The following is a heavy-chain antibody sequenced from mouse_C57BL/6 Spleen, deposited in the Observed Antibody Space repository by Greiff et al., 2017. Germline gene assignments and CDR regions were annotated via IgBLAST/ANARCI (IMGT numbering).Heavy chain of an antibody. CDR3: ARKGPRYAMDY. CDR2: IDPSDSYT. V-gene: IGHV1-69*01. CDR1: GYTFTSYW. Sequence: QVQLQQPGAELVMPGASVKLSCKASGYTFTSYWMHWVKQRPGQGLEWIGEIDPSDSYTNYNQKFKGKSTLTVDKSSCTAYMQLSSLKSEDSAVDYCARKGPRYAMDYWGQGTSVTVSS. J-gene: IGHJ4*01. D-gene: IGHD3-3*01.